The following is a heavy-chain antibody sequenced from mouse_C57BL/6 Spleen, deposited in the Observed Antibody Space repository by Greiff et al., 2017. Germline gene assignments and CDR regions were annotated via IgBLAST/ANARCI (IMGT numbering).Heavy chain of an antibody. D-gene: IGHD1-1*01. CDR1: GFSLTSYG. V-gene: IGHV2-2*01. Sequence: VQLQQSGPGLVQPSQSLSITCTVSGFSLTSYGVHWVRQSPGKGLERRGVIWSGGSTDYTAAFISKRSISKEHAKSQVFFKMNSLQADDTAIYYCARRELLRDYAMDYWGQVTSVTVSS. J-gene: IGHJ4*01. CDR2: IWSGGST. CDR3: ARRELLRDYAMDY.